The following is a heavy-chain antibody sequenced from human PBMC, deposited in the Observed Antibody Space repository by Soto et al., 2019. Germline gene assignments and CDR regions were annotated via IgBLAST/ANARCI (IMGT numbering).Heavy chain of an antibody. CDR1: GGSISSSNW. Sequence: QVQLQESGPGLVKPSGTLSLTCAVSGGSISSSNWWSWVRQPPGKGLEWIGEIYHSGSTNYNPSLKSRVTISVDKSKNQFSLKLSSVTAADTAVYYCARGMYCSCGSCYNYNWFDPWGQGTLVTVSS. V-gene: IGHV4-4*02. D-gene: IGHD2-15*01. CDR3: ARGMYCSCGSCYNYNWFDP. CDR2: IYHSGST. J-gene: IGHJ5*02.